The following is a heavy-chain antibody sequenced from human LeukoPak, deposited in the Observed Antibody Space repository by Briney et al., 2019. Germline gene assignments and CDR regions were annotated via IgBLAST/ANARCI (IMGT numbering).Heavy chain of an antibody. CDR2: ISSNGGST. J-gene: IGHJ4*02. D-gene: IGHD5-18*01. CDR1: GFTFSSYA. CDR3: ARGMGYSYGDY. Sequence: GGSLRLSCAASGFTFSSYAMRWVRQAPGKGLEYVSAISSNGGSTYYANSVKGRFTISRDNSKNTLYLQMGSLRAEDMAVYYCARGMGYSYGDYWGQGTLVTVSS. V-gene: IGHV3-64*01.